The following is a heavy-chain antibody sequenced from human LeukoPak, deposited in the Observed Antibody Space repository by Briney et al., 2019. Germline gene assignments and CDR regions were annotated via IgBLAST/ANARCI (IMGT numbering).Heavy chain of an antibody. CDR3: ARDLSTTVVTPGFDY. D-gene: IGHD4-23*01. CDR2: ISAYNGNT. J-gene: IGHJ4*02. V-gene: IGHV1-18*01. Sequence: ASVKVSCKASGYTFTSYGISWVRQAPGQGLEWMGWISAYNGNTNYAQKLQGRVTMTTDTSTSTAYMELRGLRSDDTAVYYCARDLSTTVVTPGFDYWGQETLVTVSS. CDR1: GYTFTSYG.